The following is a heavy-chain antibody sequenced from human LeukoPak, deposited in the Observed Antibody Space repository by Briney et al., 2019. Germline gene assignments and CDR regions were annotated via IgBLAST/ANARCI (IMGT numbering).Heavy chain of an antibody. D-gene: IGHD3-22*01. J-gene: IGHJ4*02. V-gene: IGHV3-23*01. CDR1: GFTFSSHG. CDR2: ISSSGSTI. CDR3: AKKSPLVVVVDY. Sequence: GGSLRLSCAASGFTFSSHGMNWVRQAPGKGLEWVSYISSSGSTIYYADSVKGRFTISRDNSKNTLYLQMNSLRAEDTAVYYCAKKSPLVVVVDYWGQGTLVTVSS.